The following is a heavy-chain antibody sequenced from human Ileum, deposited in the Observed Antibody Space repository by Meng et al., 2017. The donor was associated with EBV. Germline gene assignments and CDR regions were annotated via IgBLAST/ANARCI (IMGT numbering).Heavy chain of an antibody. CDR1: GGSLRSSSW. CDR3: ARNSESGSYIDY. D-gene: IGHD1-26*01. CDR2: IYHSGST. V-gene: IGHV4-4*02. Sequence: QVQVQESGRGVVMPSGTRVLTCAVSGGSLRSSSWVSWVRQPPGKGLEWIGEIYHSGSTNYNPSLKSRVTMSIDPSKNQFSLKLSSVTAVDTAVYYCARNSESGSYIDYWGLGTLVTVFS. J-gene: IGHJ4*02.